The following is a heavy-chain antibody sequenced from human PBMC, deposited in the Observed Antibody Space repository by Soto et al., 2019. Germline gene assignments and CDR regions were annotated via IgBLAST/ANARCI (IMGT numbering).Heavy chain of an antibody. D-gene: IGHD3-10*01. J-gene: IGHJ6*02. CDR3: ARGPLDYYGSGSYYRLYYYYGMDV. Sequence: ASVKVSCKASGYTFTSYDINWVRQATGQGLEWMGWMNPNSGNTGYAQKFQGRVTMTRNTSISTAYMELSSLRSEDTAVYDCARGPLDYYGSGSYYRLYYYYGMDVWGQGTTVTVSS. V-gene: IGHV1-8*01. CDR1: GYTFTSYD. CDR2: MNPNSGNT.